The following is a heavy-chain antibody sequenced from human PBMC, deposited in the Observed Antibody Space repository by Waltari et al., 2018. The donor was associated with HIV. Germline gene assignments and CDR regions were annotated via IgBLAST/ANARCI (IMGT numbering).Heavy chain of an antibody. CDR2: LRGSGGST. CDR3: AIQYNPLNNYYYGMDV. CDR1: GFTFRNYG. V-gene: IGHV3-23*01. J-gene: IGHJ6*02. Sequence: EVQLLESGGGLVQPGGSLRLSCVGSGFTFRNYGMTCVRQAPGKGLEWVSGLRGSGGSTHYAYSVKGRFTISRDNSNNTSYLQMNSLRAEDTAVYYCAIQYNPLNNYYYGMDVWGQGTTVTVSS. D-gene: IGHD1-1*01.